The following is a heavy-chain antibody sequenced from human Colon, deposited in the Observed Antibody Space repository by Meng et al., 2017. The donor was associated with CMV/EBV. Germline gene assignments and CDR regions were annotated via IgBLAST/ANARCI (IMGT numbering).Heavy chain of an antibody. Sequence: GESLKISCAASGFTFNNFAMHWVRQAPGKGLEWVAFIRSDGGLEYYAESIKGRFTVSRDNSKDTLYLHLNSLRADDTAIYYCARDLFSPGGNSCFDNWGQGTVVTVSS. D-gene: IGHD3-16*01. J-gene: IGHJ4*02. CDR2: IRSDGGLE. CDR1: GFTFNNFA. V-gene: IGHV3-30*02. CDR3: ARDLFSPGGNSCFDN.